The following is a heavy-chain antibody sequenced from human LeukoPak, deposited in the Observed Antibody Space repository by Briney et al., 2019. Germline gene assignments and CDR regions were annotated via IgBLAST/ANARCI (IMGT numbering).Heavy chain of an antibody. D-gene: IGHD2-21*01. CDR1: GFTFSRYD. CDR3: AKGESFAFAT. Sequence: PGGSLRLSCTTSGFTFSRYDMQRVRQAPGKGLEWVSGISRSGPTYYRDSVRGRFTISRDNSKNTLYLQMNSLRAEDTAVYYCAKGESFAFATWGQGTMVTVSS. J-gene: IGHJ3*02. CDR2: ISRSGPT. V-gene: IGHV3-23*01.